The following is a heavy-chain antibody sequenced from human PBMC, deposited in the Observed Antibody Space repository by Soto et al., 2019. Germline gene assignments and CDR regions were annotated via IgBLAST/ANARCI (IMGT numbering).Heavy chain of an antibody. D-gene: IGHD3-22*01. CDR1: GFSISRFA. J-gene: IGHJ4*02. CDR2: IAYDGSNN. CDR3: ARELRGGDDNVKWLGI. V-gene: IGHV3-30-3*01. Sequence: QVQLVESGGGVVQPGRSLRLSCAASGFSISRFAMHWVRQAPGKGLEGVAVIAYDGSNNWYADSAKGRFTISRHNSKNDPYLGMSTRRAEDTLIFFCARELRGGDDNVKWLGICGEVTLLAVAS.